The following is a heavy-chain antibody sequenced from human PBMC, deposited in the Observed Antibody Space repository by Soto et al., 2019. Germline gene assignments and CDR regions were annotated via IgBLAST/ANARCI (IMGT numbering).Heavy chain of an antibody. V-gene: IGHV4-34*01. J-gene: IGHJ4*02. CDR1: GGSFSGYY. CDR3: ARYCSGGSCYSSDDY. CDR2: INHSGST. Sequence: QVQLQQWGPGLLKPSETLSLSCAVYGGSFSGYYWSWIRQPPGKGLEWIGEINHSGSTNYNPSLKSRVTISVDTSKNQFSLKLSLVTAADTAVYYCARYCSGGSCYSSDDYWGQGTLVTVSS. D-gene: IGHD2-15*01.